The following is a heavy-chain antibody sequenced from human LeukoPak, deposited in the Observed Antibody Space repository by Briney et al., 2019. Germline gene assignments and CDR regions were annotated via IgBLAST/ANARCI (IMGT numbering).Heavy chain of an antibody. J-gene: IGHJ4*02. CDR1: GYTFTGYY. Sequence: ASVKVSCKASGYTFTGYYMHWVRQAPGQGLEWMGWINPNSGGTNYAQKFQGRVTMTRDTSISTAYMELSRLRSDDTAVYYCARDRKDGYNSFGYWGQGTLVTVSS. V-gene: IGHV1-2*02. D-gene: IGHD5-24*01. CDR3: ARDRKDGYNSFGY. CDR2: INPNSGGT.